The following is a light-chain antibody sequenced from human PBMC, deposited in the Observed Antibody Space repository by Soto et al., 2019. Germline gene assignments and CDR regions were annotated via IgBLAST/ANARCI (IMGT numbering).Light chain of an antibody. V-gene: IGLV2-8*01. CDR2: EVN. J-gene: IGLJ2*01. CDR3: CSNAGSDNLV. Sequence: QSALTQPPSASGSPGQSVTISCTGISSDVGSYKYVSWYQQYPGKAPKLMVYEVNKRPSGVPDRFSGSKSGNTASLTVSGLQAEDEADYYCCSNAGSDNLVFGGGNKVTVL. CDR1: SSDVGSYKY.